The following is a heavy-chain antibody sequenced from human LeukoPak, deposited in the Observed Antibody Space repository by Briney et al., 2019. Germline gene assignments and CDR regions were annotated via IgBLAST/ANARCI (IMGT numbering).Heavy chain of an antibody. J-gene: IGHJ4*02. D-gene: IGHD2-15*01. CDR3: ARELLLH. V-gene: IGHV1-46*01. CDR2: INPNGGAT. Sequence: ASVKVSCKASGYTFTHHYIHWVRPAPGQGLEWMGIINPNGGATSYAQRFQGRVTMTRDTSTSTVYMELSSLRSEDTAVYYCARELLLHWGQGTLVTVSS. CDR1: GYTFTHHY.